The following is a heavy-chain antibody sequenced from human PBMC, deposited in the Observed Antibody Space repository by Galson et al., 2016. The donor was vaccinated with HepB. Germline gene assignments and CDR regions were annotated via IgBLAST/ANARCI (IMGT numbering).Heavy chain of an antibody. D-gene: IGHD4-17*01. Sequence: SLRLSCAASEFTLRIYSMSWVRQTPGKGLEWVSSINSDSTHTYADFVKGRFTISRDNAKNSLFLQMNSLRVDDTGVYYCARRPTSGDYATSVWYFDLWGRGTLVSVSS. CDR1: EFTLRIYS. CDR3: ARRPTSGDYATSVWYFDL. J-gene: IGHJ2*01. V-gene: IGHV3-21*01. CDR2: INSDSTHT.